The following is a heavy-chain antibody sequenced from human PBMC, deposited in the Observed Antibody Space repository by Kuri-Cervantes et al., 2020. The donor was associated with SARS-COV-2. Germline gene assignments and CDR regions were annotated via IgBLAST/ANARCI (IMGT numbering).Heavy chain of an antibody. Sequence: GGSLRLSCAASGFTFSSYAMSWVRQAPGKGLEWVSAISGSGGSTYYADSVKGRFTISRDNSKNTLYLQMNSLRAEDTAVYYCSLSSSSVYYYYMDVWGKGTTVTVPS. CDR2: ISGSGGST. V-gene: IGHV3-23*01. D-gene: IGHD6-13*01. CDR3: SLSSSSVYYYYMDV. CDR1: GFTFSSYA. J-gene: IGHJ6*03.